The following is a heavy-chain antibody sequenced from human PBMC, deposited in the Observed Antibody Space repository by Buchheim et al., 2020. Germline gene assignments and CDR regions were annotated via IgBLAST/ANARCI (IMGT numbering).Heavy chain of an antibody. CDR2: INPNSGGT. CDR3: ARLGGGYCSSTSCYRSDYYYGMDV. Sequence: QVQLVQSGAEVKKPGASVKVSCKASGYTFTGYYMQWVRQAPGQGLEWMGWINPNSGGTNYAQKFQGWVTMTRDTSISTAYMELSRLRSGDAAVYYWARLGGGYCSSTSCYRSDYYYGMDVWGQGTT. J-gene: IGHJ6*02. D-gene: IGHD2-2*02. CDR1: GYTFTGYY. V-gene: IGHV1-2*04.